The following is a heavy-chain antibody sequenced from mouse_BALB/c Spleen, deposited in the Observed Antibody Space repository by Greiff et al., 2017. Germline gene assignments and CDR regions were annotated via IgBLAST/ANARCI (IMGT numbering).Heavy chain of an antibody. D-gene: IGHD2-14*01. CDR1: GYAFSSYW. Sequence: QVQLKQSGAELVRPGSSVKISCKASGYAFSSYWMNWVKQRPGQGLEWIGQIYPGDGDTNYNGKFKGKATLTADKSSSTAYMQLSSLTSEDSAVYFCARYYRYDEDYAMDYRGQGTSGTVSS. CDR3: ARYYRYDEDYAMDY. J-gene: IGHJ4*01. CDR2: IYPGDGDT. V-gene: IGHV1-80*01.